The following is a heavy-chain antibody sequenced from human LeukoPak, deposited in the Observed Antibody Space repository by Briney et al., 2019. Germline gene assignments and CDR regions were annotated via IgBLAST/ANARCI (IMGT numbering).Heavy chain of an antibody. D-gene: IGHD3-22*01. CDR1: GGSISTYY. CDR3: ARDLGDSSGYPAFDI. J-gene: IGHJ3*02. Sequence: SETLSLTCTVSGGSISTYYWSWIRQPPGKGLEWIGYVYYSGGTNYNPSLKSRVTVSVDTSKNQFSLKLRSVTAADTAVYYCARDLGDSSGYPAFDIWGQGTMVTVSS. CDR2: VYYSGGT. V-gene: IGHV4-59*01.